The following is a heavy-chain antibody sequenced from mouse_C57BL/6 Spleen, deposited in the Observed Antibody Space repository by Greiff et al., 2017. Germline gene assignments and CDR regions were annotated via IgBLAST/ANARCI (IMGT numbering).Heavy chain of an antibody. CDR3: AREGNYYGSPYYYAMDY. V-gene: IGHV1-64*01. D-gene: IGHD1-1*01. CDR1: GYTSTSYW. J-gene: IGHJ4*01. CDR2: IHPNSGST. Sequence: VQLQQPGAELVKPGASVKLSCKASGYTSTSYWMHWVKQRPGQGLEWIGVIHPNSGSTNYNEKFKSKATLTVDKSSSTAYMQLSSLTSEDSAVYYCAREGNYYGSPYYYAMDYWGQGTSVTVSS.